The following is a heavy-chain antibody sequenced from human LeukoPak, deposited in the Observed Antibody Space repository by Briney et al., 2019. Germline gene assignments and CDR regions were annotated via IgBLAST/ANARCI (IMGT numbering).Heavy chain of an antibody. D-gene: IGHD1-26*01. J-gene: IGHJ4*02. V-gene: IGHV4-39*01. CDR2: IYYSGST. CDR1: GGSISSSSYY. Sequence: PSETLSLTCTVSGGSISSSSYYWGWIHQPPGKGLEWIGSIYYSGSTYYNPSLKSRVTISVDTSKNQFSLKLSSVTAADTAVYYCARRLLWGSGSYYDYWGQGTLVTVSS. CDR3: ARRLLWGSGSYYDY.